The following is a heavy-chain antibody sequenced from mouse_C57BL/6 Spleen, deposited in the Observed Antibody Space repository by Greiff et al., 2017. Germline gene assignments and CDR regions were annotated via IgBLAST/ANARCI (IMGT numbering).Heavy chain of an antibody. CDR3: GRNSSCGYFDD. V-gene: IGHV1-11*01. CDR1: GYTFTDHI. J-gene: IGHJ1*03. Sequence: QVQLQQSGAELASPGASVTLSCQASGYTFTDHIMNWVKKRPGQGLEWIGRIYPVSGETNSNQKFMGKATLSVDRSSSAVYMVLNSLTSEDPAVYCCGRNSSCGYFDDWGTGTTVTVSS. CDR2: IYPVSGET. D-gene: IGHD1-1*01.